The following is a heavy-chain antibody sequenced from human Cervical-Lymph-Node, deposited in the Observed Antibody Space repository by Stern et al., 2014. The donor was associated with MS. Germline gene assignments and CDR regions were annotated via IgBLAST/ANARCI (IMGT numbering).Heavy chain of an antibody. V-gene: IGHV5-51*01. CDR1: GYTFSNFW. CDR2: IYPAGSGT. Sequence: EVQLVESGAEVKKPGESLKISCRTSGYTFSNFWIGWVRQMPGKGLEWMGVIYPAGSGTTYRPSFPGQVTISADESISTAYLQWRSLKASDTAMYYCVRRRDSAGYDTFDLWGQGTMLIVSS. D-gene: IGHD3-22*01. CDR3: VRRRDSAGYDTFDL. J-gene: IGHJ3*01.